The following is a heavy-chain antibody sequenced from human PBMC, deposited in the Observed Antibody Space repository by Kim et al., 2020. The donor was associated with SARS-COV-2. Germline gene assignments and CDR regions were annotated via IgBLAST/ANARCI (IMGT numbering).Heavy chain of an antibody. V-gene: IGHV3-30*02. Sequence: YYADSVKGRFTISRDNSKNTLYLQMNSLRAEDTAVYYSAKVVGVAAGGDYWGQGTLVTVSS. D-gene: IGHD6-13*01. J-gene: IGHJ4*02. CDR3: AKVVGVAAGGDY.